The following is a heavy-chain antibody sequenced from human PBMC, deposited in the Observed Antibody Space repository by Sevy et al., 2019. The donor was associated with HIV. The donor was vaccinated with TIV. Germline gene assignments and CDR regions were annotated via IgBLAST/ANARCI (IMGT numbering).Heavy chain of an antibody. Sequence: GSLRLSCAASGFTFSKYSMSWVRQPPGKGLEWVSTLSFGCGEIDYADSVKGRFTISRDNSKSSVYLQMNNLRPEDTAVYYCAREGCTKPHDYWGQGTLVTVSS. CDR1: GFTFSKYS. CDR3: AREGCTKPHDY. J-gene: IGHJ4*02. D-gene: IGHD2-8*01. V-gene: IGHV3-23*01. CDR2: LSFGCGEI.